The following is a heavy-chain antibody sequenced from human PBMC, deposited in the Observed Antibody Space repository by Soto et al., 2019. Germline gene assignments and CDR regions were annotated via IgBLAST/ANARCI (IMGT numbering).Heavy chain of an antibody. D-gene: IGHD6-19*01. CDR2: ISSSSYI. CDR1: GFTFSSYS. V-gene: IGHV3-21*01. Sequence: GGSLRLSCAASGFTFSSYSMNWVRQAPGKGLEWVSSISSSSYIYYADSVKGRFTISRDNAKNSLYLQMNSLRAEATAVYYCARDRSSGWPIDYFDYGGQGTLVTVSS. CDR3: ARDRSSGWPIDYFDY. J-gene: IGHJ4*02.